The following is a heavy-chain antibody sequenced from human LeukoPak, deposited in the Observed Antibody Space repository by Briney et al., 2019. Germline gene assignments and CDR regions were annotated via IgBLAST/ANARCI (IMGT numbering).Heavy chain of an antibody. CDR2: IYYSGST. D-gene: IGHD5-24*01. CDR3: ARESDGLYYFDF. Sequence: SETLSLTCTVSGGSISSTTYYWGWIRQPPGTGLEWIGSIYYSGSTYYNPSLKSRVTISVDTSKNQFSLKLSSVTAADTAVYYCARESDGLYYFDFWGQGTLVTVSS. CDR1: GGSISSTTYY. V-gene: IGHV4-39*07. J-gene: IGHJ4*02.